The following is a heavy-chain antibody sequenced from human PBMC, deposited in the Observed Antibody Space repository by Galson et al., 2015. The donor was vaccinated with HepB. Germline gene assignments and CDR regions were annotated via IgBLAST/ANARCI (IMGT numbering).Heavy chain of an antibody. J-gene: IGHJ3*02. D-gene: IGHD1-1*01. CDR2: INPSGGST. CDR3: AREGRNNWTRGAFDI. Sequence: SVKVSCKASGYTFTSYYMHWVRQAPGQGLEWMGIINPSGGSTSYAQKFQGRVTMTRDTSTSTVYMELSSLRSEDTAVYYCAREGRNNWTRGAFDIWGQGTMVTVSS. CDR1: GYTFTSYY. V-gene: IGHV1-46*03.